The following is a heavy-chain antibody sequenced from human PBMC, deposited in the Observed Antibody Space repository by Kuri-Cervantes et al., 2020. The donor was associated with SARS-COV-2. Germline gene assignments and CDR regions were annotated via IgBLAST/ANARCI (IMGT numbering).Heavy chain of an antibody. D-gene: IGHD4-23*01. CDR2: ISYDGSNK. CDR1: GFTFSSYA. CDR3: AREDGGDQYNL. Sequence: GESLKISCAASGFTFSSYAMHWVRQAPGKGLEGVAVISYDGSNKYYADSVKGRFTISRDNSKNTLYLQMNSLRAEDTAVYYCAREDGGDQYNLWGRGTLVTVSS. V-gene: IGHV3-30-3*01. J-gene: IGHJ2*01.